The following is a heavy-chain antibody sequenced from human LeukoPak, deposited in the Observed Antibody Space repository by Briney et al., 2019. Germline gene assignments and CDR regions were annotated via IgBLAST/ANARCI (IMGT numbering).Heavy chain of an antibody. CDR3: ARGRPLRFGELVYYFDY. CDR1: GGSFSGYY. D-gene: IGHD3-10*01. CDR2: INHSGST. V-gene: IGHV4-34*01. J-gene: IGHJ4*02. Sequence: PSETLSLTCAVYGGSFSGYYWSWLRQPPGKGLEWIGEINHSGSTNYNPSLKSRVTISVDTSKNQLSLKLSSVTAADTAVYYCARGRPLRFGELVYYFDYWGQGTLVTVSS.